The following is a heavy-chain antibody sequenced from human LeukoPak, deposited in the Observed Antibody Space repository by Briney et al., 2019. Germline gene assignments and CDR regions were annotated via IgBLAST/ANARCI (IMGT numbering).Heavy chain of an antibody. D-gene: IGHD5-24*01. CDR1: GGTFSSYA. J-gene: IGHJ4*02. V-gene: IGHV1-69*06. CDR2: IIPIFGTA. Sequence: SVKVSCKASGGTFSSYAISWVRQAPGQGLEWMGGIIPIFGTANYAQKFQGRVTMTEDTSTDTAYMELSSLRSEDTAVYYCASCVGYNRIPYDYWGQGTLVTVSS. CDR3: ASCVGYNRIPYDY.